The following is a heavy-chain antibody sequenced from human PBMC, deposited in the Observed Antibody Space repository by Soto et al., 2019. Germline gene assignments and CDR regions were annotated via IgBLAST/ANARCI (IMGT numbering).Heavy chain of an antibody. V-gene: IGHV4-30-4*01. D-gene: IGHD1-1*01. CDR2: IFYIGTT. J-gene: IGHJ6*02. CDR1: GDSISSADYY. Sequence: LSLTCTVSGDSISSADYYWSWIRQTPGKGLEWIGHIFYIGTTYYNPSLKSRLTISVNTSKNNFTLRLTSVTAADTAVYYCARDLWVEPELYYYGMDVWGQGTTVTVSS. CDR3: ARDLWVEPELYYYGMDV.